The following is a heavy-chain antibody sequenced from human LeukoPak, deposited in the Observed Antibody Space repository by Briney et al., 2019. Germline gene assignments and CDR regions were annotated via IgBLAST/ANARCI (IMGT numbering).Heavy chain of an antibody. CDR2: ILYEVSNK. CDR1: GFTFSSYA. CDR3: AKDFSKYCTNGVCYMGFDY. V-gene: IGHV3-30*18. J-gene: IGHJ4*02. D-gene: IGHD2-8*01. Sequence: GRCLRLSCAASGFTFSSYAISWVRQAPGKGRGWVAVILYEVSNKYYADSGKGPFTISRDNSKNTLYMQMNSLRAEDTAVYYCAKDFSKYCTNGVCYMGFDYWGQGTLVTVSS.